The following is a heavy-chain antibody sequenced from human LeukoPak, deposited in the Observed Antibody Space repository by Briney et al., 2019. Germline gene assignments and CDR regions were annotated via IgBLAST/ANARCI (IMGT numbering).Heavy chain of an antibody. Sequence: SETLSLTCAVYGGSFSVYYWSWIRQPPGKGLEYIGEINHSRSTNYNPSLKSRVTISADTSKNQFSLILRSVIAADTAVYYCARGGPGYSSFLWGQGTLVSVSS. D-gene: IGHD6-19*01. CDR1: GGSFSVYY. CDR3: ARGGPGYSSFL. J-gene: IGHJ4*02. CDR2: INHSRST. V-gene: IGHV4-34*01.